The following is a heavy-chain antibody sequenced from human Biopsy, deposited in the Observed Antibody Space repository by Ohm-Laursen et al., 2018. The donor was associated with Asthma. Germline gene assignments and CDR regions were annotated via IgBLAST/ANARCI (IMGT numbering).Heavy chain of an antibody. V-gene: IGHV1-69*13. CDR2: INSVFGTT. CDR3: ARKAGSCISRTCYSLDF. CDR1: GGTFNTYV. Sequence: SVKVSCKSLGGTFNTYVIGWVRQAPGQGLGWMGGINSVFGTTTYPQKFQDRVTITADDSTSTVYMELSSLRSGDTAAYYCARKAGSCISRTCYSLDFWGQGTLVTVSS. J-gene: IGHJ4*02. D-gene: IGHD2-2*01.